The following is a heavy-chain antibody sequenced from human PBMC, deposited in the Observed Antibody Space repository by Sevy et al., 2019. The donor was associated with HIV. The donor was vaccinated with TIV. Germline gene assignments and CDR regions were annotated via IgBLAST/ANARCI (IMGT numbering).Heavy chain of an antibody. V-gene: IGHV3-20*04. D-gene: IGHD3-10*02. J-gene: IGHJ4*02. CDR3: AMYCSGVRGVVICLDY. CDR2: INWDAETT. CDR1: GFTFDDYA. Sequence: GGSLRLSCSASGFTFDDYAMSWVRQAPGKGLEWVAGINWDAETTGYADSVKGRFTISRDNAKNSLYLQMNTLRGEDTAFYYLAMYCSGVRGVVICLDYWGPGTLVTVSS.